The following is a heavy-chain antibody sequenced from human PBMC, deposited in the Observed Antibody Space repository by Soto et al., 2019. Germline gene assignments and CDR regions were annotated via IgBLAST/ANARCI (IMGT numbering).Heavy chain of an antibody. CDR2: ISGSGGST. CDR3: ARDLGPLNWFDP. J-gene: IGHJ5*02. V-gene: IGHV3-23*01. CDR1: GFTFSSYA. Sequence: PGGSLRLSCAASGFTFSSYAMTWVRQAPGKGLEWVSGISGSGGSTYYADSVKGRFTISRDNSKNTLYLQMNSLRAEDTAVYYCARDLGPLNWFDPWGQGTLVTVSP.